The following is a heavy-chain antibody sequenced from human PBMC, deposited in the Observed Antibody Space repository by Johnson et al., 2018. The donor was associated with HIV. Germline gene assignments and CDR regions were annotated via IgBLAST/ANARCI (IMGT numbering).Heavy chain of an antibody. J-gene: IGHJ3*02. CDR1: GFTVSSNY. CDR3: ARTRQGAFDI. Sequence: EVQLVESGGGLVQPGGSLRLSCAASGFTVSSNYMSWVRQAPGKGLEWVSVIYSGGSTYYAASVKGRFTISRDNAKNSLYLQMNSLRAEDTAVYYCARTRQGAFDIWGQGKMVTVSS. V-gene: IGHV3-66*01. CDR2: IYSGGST.